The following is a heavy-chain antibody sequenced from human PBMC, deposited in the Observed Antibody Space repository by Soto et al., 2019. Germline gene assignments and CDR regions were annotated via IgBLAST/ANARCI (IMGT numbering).Heavy chain of an antibody. CDR3: AKDLHDYSNLDY. D-gene: IGHD4-4*01. V-gene: IGHV3-30*18. Sequence: PGGSLRLSCAASGFTFSSYGMHWVRQAPGKGLEWVAVISYDGSNKYYADSVKGRFTISRDNSKNTLYLQMNSLRAEDTAVYYCAKDLHDYSNLDYWGQGTLVTVSS. CDR2: ISYDGSNK. J-gene: IGHJ4*02. CDR1: GFTFSSYG.